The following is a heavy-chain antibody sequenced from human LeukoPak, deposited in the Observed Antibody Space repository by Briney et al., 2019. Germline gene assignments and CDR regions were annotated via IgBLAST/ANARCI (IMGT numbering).Heavy chain of an antibody. D-gene: IGHD3-3*01. J-gene: IGHJ4*02. Sequence: GGSLRLSCTASGFTFGDYAMSWFRQAPGKGLEWVGFIRSKAYGGTTECAASVKGRFTISRDDSKSIAYLQMNSLKTEDTAVYYCTSYDFWSGYSFDYWGQGTLVTVSS. V-gene: IGHV3-49*03. CDR3: TSYDFWSGYSFDY. CDR1: GFTFGDYA. CDR2: IRSKAYGGTT.